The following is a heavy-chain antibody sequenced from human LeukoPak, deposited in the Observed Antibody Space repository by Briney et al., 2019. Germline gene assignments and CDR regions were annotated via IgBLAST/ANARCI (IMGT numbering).Heavy chain of an antibody. CDR1: GYSLTKYA. J-gene: IGHJ4*02. CDR2: INTGNGSP. V-gene: IGHV1-3*04. CDR3: ARGSDPDY. Sequence: GSPVKVSCKASGYSLTKYAMQWVREAPGQRREWRGWINTGNGSPKYSQKFQGRVTISRDTSANIAYLELGSLRSEDTGIYYCARGSDPDYWGQGTLVTVSS. D-gene: IGHD3-10*01.